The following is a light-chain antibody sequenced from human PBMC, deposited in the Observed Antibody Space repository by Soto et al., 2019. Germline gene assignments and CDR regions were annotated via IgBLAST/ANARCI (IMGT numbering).Light chain of an antibody. J-gene: IGLJ3*02. V-gene: IGLV2-11*01. CDR1: SSDVGGYNY. Sequence: QSVLTQPRSVSGSPGQSVTISCTGTSSDVGGYNYVSWYQQHPGKAPKLMIYDVTKRPSGVPVRFSASKSGNAASLTISGLQAEDEADYYCCSYAGRYTWVFGGGTKLTVL. CDR3: CSYAGRYTWV. CDR2: DVT.